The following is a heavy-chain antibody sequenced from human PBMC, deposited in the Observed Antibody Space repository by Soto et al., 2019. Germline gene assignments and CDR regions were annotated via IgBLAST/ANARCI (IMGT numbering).Heavy chain of an antibody. J-gene: IGHJ5*02. CDR3: AREYKPITIFGVVIISWFDP. D-gene: IGHD3-3*01. V-gene: IGHV4-34*01. Sequence: TSETLSLTCAVYGGSFSGYYWSWIRQPPGKGLEWIGEINHSGSTNYNPSLKSRVTISVDTSKNQFSLKLSSVTAADTAVYYCAREYKPITIFGVVIISWFDPWGQGTLVT. CDR2: INHSGST. CDR1: GGSFSGYY.